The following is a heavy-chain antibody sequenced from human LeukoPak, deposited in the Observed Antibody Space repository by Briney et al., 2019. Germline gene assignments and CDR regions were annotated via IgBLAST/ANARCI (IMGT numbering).Heavy chain of an antibody. CDR1: GDSFSSNSVT. D-gene: IGHD2-2*01. CDR3: ARRLTQYDCFDP. V-gene: IGHV6-1*01. Sequence: SQTLSLTCAISGDSFSSNSVTWNWIRQSPSRGLEWLGRTYYRSTWYNDYAVSVRGRITVNPDTSKNQFSLHLNSVTPEDTAVYYCARRLTQYDCFDPWGQETLVTVSS. J-gene: IGHJ5*02. CDR2: TYYRSTWYN.